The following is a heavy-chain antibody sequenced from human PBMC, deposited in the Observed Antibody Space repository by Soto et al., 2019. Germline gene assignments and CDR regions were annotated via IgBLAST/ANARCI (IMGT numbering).Heavy chain of an antibody. Sequence: ESGGGVVQPGRSLRLSCAASGFTFSHNGMHWVRQAPGKGLEWMGVISYEGSEKYYAGSVKGRFTISRDNSKNTLYLQMDTLRAEDTAIYYCVKDKGAAAGFDYWGQGILVTVSS. V-gene: IGHV3-30*18. CDR3: VKDKGAAAGFDY. CDR1: GFTFSHNG. D-gene: IGHD6-13*01. J-gene: IGHJ4*02. CDR2: ISYEGSEK.